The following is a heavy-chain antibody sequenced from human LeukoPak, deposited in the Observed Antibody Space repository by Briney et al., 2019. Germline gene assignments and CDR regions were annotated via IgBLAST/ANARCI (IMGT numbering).Heavy chain of an antibody. CDR1: GFTFSSYG. J-gene: IGHJ4*02. CDR2: ISYDGSNK. D-gene: IGHD2-15*01. V-gene: IGHV3-30*03. CDR3: ARVSGGSWEPEDY. Sequence: PGRSLRLSCAASGFTFSSYGMHWVRQAPGKGLEWVAVISYDGSNKYYADSVKGRFTISRDNYKNTLYLQMNSLRAEDTAVYYCARVSGGSWEPEDYWGQGTLVTVSS.